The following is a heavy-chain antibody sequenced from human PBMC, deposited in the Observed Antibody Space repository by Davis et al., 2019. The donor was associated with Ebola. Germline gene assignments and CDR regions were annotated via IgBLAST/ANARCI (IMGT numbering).Heavy chain of an antibody. Sequence: PSETLSLTCTVSGGSISSGDYYWSWIRQPPGKGLEWIGYIYYSGSTCYNPSLKSRVTISVDTSKNQFSLKLSSVTAADTAVYYCARDVAATSLGGTYYYYGMDVWGQGTTVTVSS. CDR2: IYYSGST. J-gene: IGHJ6*02. V-gene: IGHV4-30-4*01. CDR3: ARDVAATSLGGTYYYYGMDV. CDR1: GGSISSGDYY. D-gene: IGHD2-15*01.